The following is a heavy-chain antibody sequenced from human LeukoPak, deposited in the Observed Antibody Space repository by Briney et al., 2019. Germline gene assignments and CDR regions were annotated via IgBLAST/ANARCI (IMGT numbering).Heavy chain of an antibody. Sequence: GGSLRLSCAASGFTFSSYGMHWVRQAPGKGLEWVAVIWYDGSNKYYADSAKGRFTISRDNSKNTLYLQMNSLRAEDTAVYYCARDTEDTAMTIDYWGQGTLVTVSS. CDR1: GFTFSSYG. CDR3: ARDTEDTAMTIDY. J-gene: IGHJ4*02. CDR2: IWYDGSNK. D-gene: IGHD5-18*01. V-gene: IGHV3-33*01.